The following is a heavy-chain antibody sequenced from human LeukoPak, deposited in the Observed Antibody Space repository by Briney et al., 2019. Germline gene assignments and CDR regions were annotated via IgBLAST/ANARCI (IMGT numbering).Heavy chain of an antibody. J-gene: IGHJ4*02. CDR3: AWAPTIGTTAIFDY. CDR1: GFTFSTYA. CDR2: ISSSSSTI. Sequence: GGSLRLSCEASGFTFSTYAINWVRQAPGKGPGWVSYISSSSSTIYYADSVKGRFTISRDNAKNSLFLQMNSLGAEDTAVYYCAWAPTIGTTAIFDYWGQGTLVTVSS. D-gene: IGHD5-24*01. V-gene: IGHV3-48*04.